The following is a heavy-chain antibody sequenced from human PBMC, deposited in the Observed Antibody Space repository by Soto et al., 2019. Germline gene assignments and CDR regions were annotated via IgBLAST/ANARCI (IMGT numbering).Heavy chain of an antibody. CDR1: GFSFSDAW. CDR2: IKSKSDGETT. J-gene: IGHJ4*02. CDR3: TTQGGGDDIYFDY. D-gene: IGHD3-16*01. Sequence: LRLSCAASGFSFSDAWMIWVRQAPGKGLQWVGRIKSKSDGETTDYAAPVKGRFAISRDDSKKTVYLRMNSLKTEDTATYFCTTQGGGDDIYFDYWGQGTLVTVSS. V-gene: IGHV3-15*01.